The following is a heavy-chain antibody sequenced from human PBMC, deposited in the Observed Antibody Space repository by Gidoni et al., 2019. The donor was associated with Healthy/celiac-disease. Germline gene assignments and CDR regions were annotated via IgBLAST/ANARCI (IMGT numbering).Heavy chain of an antibody. V-gene: IGHV3-7*05. D-gene: IGHD6-19*01. CDR1: GFTFSSYW. CDR2: IKQDGSEK. J-gene: IGHJ4*02. CDR3: ARDLDRALIAVAGIGEFDY. Sequence: EVQLVESGGGLVQPGGSLRLSCAASGFTFSSYWMSWVRQAPGKGLEWVANIKQDGSEKYYVDSVKGRFTISRDNAKNSLYLQMNSLRAEDTAVYYCARDLDRALIAVAGIGEFDYWGQGTLVTVSS.